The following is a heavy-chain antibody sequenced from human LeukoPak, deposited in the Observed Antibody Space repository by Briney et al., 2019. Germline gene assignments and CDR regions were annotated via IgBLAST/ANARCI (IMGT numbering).Heavy chain of an antibody. V-gene: IGHV4-34*01. J-gene: IGHJ6*02. CDR1: GGSFSGYY. D-gene: IGHD3-10*01. CDR3: ARDLGVDPYPSTRDV. Sequence: PSETLSLTCAVYGGSFSGYYWSWIRQPPGKGLEWIGEINHSGSTNYNPSLKSRVTISVDTSKNQFSLKLSSVTAADTAVYYCARDLGVDPYPSTRDVWGQGTTVTVSS. CDR2: INHSGST.